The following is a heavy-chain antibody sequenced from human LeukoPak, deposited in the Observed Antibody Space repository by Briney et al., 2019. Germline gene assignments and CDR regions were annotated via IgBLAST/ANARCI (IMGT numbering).Heavy chain of an antibody. CDR1: CGSISSYY. CDR3: ARAIAVARTGWFDP. J-gene: IGHJ5*02. Sequence: SETLSLTCTVSCGSISSYYWSWIRQPPGKGLEWSGYIYYSGSTNYNPSLKSRVTISVDTSKNQFSLKLSSVTAADTAVYYCARAIAVARTGWFDPWGQGTLVTVSS. CDR2: IYYSGST. V-gene: IGHV4-59*01. D-gene: IGHD6-19*01.